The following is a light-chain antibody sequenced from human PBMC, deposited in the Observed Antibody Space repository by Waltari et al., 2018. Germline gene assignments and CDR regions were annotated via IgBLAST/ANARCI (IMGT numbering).Light chain of an antibody. CDR2: GAS. CDR1: QSISSSQ. Sequence: EIVLTQSPGTLSLSPGERATLSCRASQSISSSQLAWHQQKPGQAPRLLIHGASIRAPGIPDKVRGSGSGTDFTLTISGLEPEDFAVYYCHHYGRSLKTFGQGTKVEFK. V-gene: IGKV3-20*01. CDR3: HHYGRSLKT. J-gene: IGKJ1*01.